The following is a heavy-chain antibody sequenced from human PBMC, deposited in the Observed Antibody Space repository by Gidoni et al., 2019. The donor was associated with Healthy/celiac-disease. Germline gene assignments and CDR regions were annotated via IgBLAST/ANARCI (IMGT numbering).Heavy chain of an antibody. Sequence: EVQLLESGGGLVQPGGSLRLSCAAFGFTFSSYAMSWVRQAPGKGLEWVSAISGSGGSTYYADSVKGRFTISRDNSKNTLYLQMNSLRAEDTAVYYCARTYYYDSSTLSDFDYWGQGTLVTVSS. D-gene: IGHD3-22*01. J-gene: IGHJ4*02. CDR3: ARTYYYDSSTLSDFDY. CDR2: ISGSGGST. CDR1: GFTFSSYA. V-gene: IGHV3-23*01.